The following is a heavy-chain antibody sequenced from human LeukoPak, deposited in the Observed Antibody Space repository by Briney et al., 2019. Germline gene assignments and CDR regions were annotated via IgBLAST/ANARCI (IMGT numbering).Heavy chain of an antibody. CDR1: GFTFSSYA. J-gene: IGHJ4*02. Sequence: SGGSLRLSCAVSGFTFSSYAMHWVRQAPGKGLEWVAVISYDGSNKYYADSVKGRFTISRDNSKNTLYLQMNSLRAEDTAVYYCARGTSFDYWGQGTLVTVSS. D-gene: IGHD3/OR15-3a*01. CDR3: ARGTSFDY. V-gene: IGHV3-30-3*01. CDR2: ISYDGSNK.